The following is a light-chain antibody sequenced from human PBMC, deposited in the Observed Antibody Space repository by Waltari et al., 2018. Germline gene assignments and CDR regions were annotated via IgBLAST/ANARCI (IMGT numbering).Light chain of an antibody. CDR3: MQALRIPWT. V-gene: IGKV2-28*01. Sequence: DMVMTQSPLSLPVTPGEPASISCRSSQSLLAINGYNYLTWFLQKPGQSPQVLIYLGADRASGVPDRFSGSGSGTDFTLKISRVEAEDVGVYYCMQALRIPWTFGQGPTV. CDR2: LGA. J-gene: IGKJ1*01. CDR1: QSLLAINGYNY.